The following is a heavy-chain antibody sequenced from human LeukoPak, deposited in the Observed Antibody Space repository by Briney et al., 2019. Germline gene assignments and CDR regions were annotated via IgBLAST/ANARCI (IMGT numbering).Heavy chain of an antibody. CDR3: AKRGTLVGATTFDY. V-gene: IGHV3-30*04. D-gene: IGHD1-26*01. CDR1: GFTFSSYA. Sequence: GGSLRLSCAASGFTFSSYAMHWVRQAPGKGLEWVAVISYDGSNKYYADSVKGRFTISRDNSKNTLYLQMNSLRAEDTAVYYCAKRGTLVGATTFDYWGQGTLVTVSS. CDR2: ISYDGSNK. J-gene: IGHJ4*02.